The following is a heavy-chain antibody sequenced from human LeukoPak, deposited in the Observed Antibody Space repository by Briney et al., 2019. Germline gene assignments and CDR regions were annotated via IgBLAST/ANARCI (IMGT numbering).Heavy chain of an antibody. CDR2: IDSDGRTT. Sequence: GGSLRLSCAASGFTFSIYWMYWVRQAPGKGLVWVSRIDSDGRTTDYADSLRGRFIISRDNSKNTLYLQMNSLKADDTAIYYCVVASDALDLRGQGTTVTVSS. V-gene: IGHV3-74*01. CDR3: VVASDALDL. CDR1: GFTFSIYW. D-gene: IGHD5-12*01. J-gene: IGHJ3*01.